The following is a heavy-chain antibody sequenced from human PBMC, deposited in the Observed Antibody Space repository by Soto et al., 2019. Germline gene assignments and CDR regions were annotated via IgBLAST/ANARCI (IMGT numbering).Heavy chain of an antibody. CDR2: ISGSGSTV. Sequence: GGSLRLSCAASGFSISDYEMNWVRQAPGKGLEWVSYISGSGSTVYYADSVKGRFPISRDNAKNSVFLQINTLRVEDAAIYYCARNPSGQWVVPLYCDLWGQRTLVTVSS. V-gene: IGHV3-48*03. CDR3: ARNPSGQWVVPLYCDL. J-gene: IGHJ4*02. CDR1: GFSISDYE. D-gene: IGHD6-19*01.